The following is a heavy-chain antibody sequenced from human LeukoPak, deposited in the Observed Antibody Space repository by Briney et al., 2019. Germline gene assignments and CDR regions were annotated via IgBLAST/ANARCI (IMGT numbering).Heavy chain of an antibody. CDR2: IRSKAYGGTT. CDR3: TRVSLVAASVFFDY. CDR1: GFTFGDYA. J-gene: IGHJ4*02. Sequence: GGSLRLTCTASGFTFGDYAMSWVRQAPGKGLEWVSFIRSKAYGGTTEYAASVKGRFTISRDDSKSIAYLQMNSLKTEDTAVYYCTRVSLVAASVFFDYWGQGTLVTVSS. V-gene: IGHV3-49*04. D-gene: IGHD2-15*01.